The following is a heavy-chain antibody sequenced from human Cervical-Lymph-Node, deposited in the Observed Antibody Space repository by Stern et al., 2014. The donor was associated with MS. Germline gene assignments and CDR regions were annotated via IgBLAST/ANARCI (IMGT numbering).Heavy chain of an antibody. V-gene: IGHV2-70*04. CDR2: IDWDDDK. CDR1: GFSLSTSGMR. Sequence: VTLRESGPALVKPTQTLTLTCTFSGFSLSTSGMRVSWIRQPPGKALEWLARIDWDDDKFYSTSLKTRLTISKDTSKNQVVLTMTNMDPVDTATYYCARIAVAALGYYFDYWGQGTLVTVSS. J-gene: IGHJ4*02. D-gene: IGHD6-19*01. CDR3: ARIAVAALGYYFDY.